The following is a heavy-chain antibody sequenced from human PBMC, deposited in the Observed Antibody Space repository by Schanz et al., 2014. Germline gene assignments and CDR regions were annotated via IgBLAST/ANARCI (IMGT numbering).Heavy chain of an antibody. Sequence: EVQLVESGGGLVQPGGSLRLSCAASGFTFSSYSMSWVRQAPGKGLGWVSFISSSSDYINYADSVKGRFTISRVDAKNTMYLQMNSLRAEDTAVYYCVKDLQRELLRDDHYYGMDVWGQGTTVTVSS. CDR3: VKDLQRELLRDDHYYGMDV. D-gene: IGHD1-26*01. J-gene: IGHJ6*02. V-gene: IGHV3-21*01. CDR2: ISSSSDYI. CDR1: GFTFSSYS.